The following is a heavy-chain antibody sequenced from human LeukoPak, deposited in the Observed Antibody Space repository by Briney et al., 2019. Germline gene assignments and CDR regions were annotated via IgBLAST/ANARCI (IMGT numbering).Heavy chain of an antibody. Sequence: GRSLSLSCAASGFTFSSFEMNWVRQAPGKGLGWVSYISSSGSTIYYTDSVKGRFTISRDNAKNSLYLQMNSLRAEDTAVYYCAELGITMIGGVWGKGTTVTISS. CDR1: GFTFSSFE. CDR2: ISSSGSTI. CDR3: AELGITMIGGV. D-gene: IGHD3-10*02. J-gene: IGHJ6*04. V-gene: IGHV3-48*03.